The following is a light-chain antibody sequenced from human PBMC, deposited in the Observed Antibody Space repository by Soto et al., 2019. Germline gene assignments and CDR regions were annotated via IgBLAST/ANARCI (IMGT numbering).Light chain of an antibody. Sequence: QSALTQPASVSGSPXXSXXXXXXXXXXXVGGYNYVSWYQQHPGKAPKLMIYDVSNRPSGVSNRFSGSKSGNTASLTISGLQAEDEADYYCSSYTSSSSYVFGTGTKLTVL. CDR3: SSYTSSSSYV. V-gene: IGLV2-14*01. J-gene: IGLJ1*01. CDR1: XXXVGGYNY. CDR2: DVS.